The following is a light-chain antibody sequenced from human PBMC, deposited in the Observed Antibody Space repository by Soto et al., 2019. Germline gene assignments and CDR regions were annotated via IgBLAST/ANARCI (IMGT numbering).Light chain of an antibody. V-gene: IGLV1-44*01. CDR3: AVWDDSVNGWV. CDR2: NNN. Sequence: QPVLTQPPSASGTPGQRVTISCSGSRSNIGRSDVYWYQQLPGTAPKLLIHNNNQRPSGVPDRVSGSKSGTSASLAISGLQSEDEADYYCAVWDDSVNGWVFCGGTKVTVL. CDR1: RSNIGRSD. J-gene: IGLJ3*02.